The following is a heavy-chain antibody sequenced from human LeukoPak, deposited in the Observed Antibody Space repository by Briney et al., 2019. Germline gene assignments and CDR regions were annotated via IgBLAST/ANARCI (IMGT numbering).Heavy chain of an antibody. V-gene: IGHV3-15*01. Sequence: GGSLRLSCAASGFTFSNAGMSWVRQAPGKGLEWVGGIRSKGDGGSTAYAAHVRVRSTISSADSNNTMYLHMNSLKPEDTAVYSCTTELGCDYGGPYYYYGMDVCGQGTAVPVTS. J-gene: IGHJ6*02. CDR2: IRSKGDGGST. CDR3: TTELGCDYGGPYYYYGMDV. D-gene: IGHD3-10*01. CDR1: GFTFSNAG.